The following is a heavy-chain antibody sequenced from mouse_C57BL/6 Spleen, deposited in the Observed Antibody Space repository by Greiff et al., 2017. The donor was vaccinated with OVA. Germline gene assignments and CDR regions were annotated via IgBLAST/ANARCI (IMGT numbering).Heavy chain of an antibody. Sequence: QVQLKQSGPELVKPGASVKISCKASGYAFSSSWMNWVKQRPGKGLEWIGRIYPGDGDTNYNGKFKGKATLTADKSSSTAYMQLSSLTSEDSAVYFCARRLAYYYAMDYWGQGTSVTVSS. CDR2: IYPGDGDT. CDR1: GYAFSSSW. J-gene: IGHJ4*01. V-gene: IGHV1-82*01. D-gene: IGHD3-2*02. CDR3: ARRLAYYYAMDY.